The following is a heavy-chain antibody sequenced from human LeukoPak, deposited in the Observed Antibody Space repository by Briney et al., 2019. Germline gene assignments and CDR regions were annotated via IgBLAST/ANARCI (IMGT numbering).Heavy chain of an antibody. CDR1: GFTFSSYS. CDR2: ISSSSSYI. V-gene: IGHV3-21*01. Sequence: GGSLRLSCAASGFTFSSYSMNWVRQAPGKGLEWVSSISSSSSYIYYADSVKGRFTISRDNAKNSLYLQMNSLRAEDTAVYYCAXXXRWFGELPPDYWGQGTLVTVSS. J-gene: IGHJ4*02. CDR3: AXXXRWFGELPPDY. D-gene: IGHD3-10*01.